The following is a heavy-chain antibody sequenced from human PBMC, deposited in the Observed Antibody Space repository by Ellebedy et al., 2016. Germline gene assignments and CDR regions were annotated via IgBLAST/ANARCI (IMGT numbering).Heavy chain of an antibody. Sequence: SETLSLTCTVSGDSITNNYYYWGWVRQPPGKGLEWIGSIHHDGRTYYNPSLQSRVTFSVDASKNQYSLRPRSVTAADTAVYYCATSLAYLAEGLYWGQGILVTVSS. CDR3: ATSLAYLAEGLY. D-gene: IGHD3-3*02. CDR2: IHHDGRT. J-gene: IGHJ4*02. V-gene: IGHV4-39*01. CDR1: GDSITNNYYY.